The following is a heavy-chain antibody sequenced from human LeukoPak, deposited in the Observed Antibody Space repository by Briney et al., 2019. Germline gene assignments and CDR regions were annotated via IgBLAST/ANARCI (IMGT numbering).Heavy chain of an antibody. V-gene: IGHV3-23*01. CDR1: GFTFSIYA. Sequence: PGGSLRLSCAASGFTFSIYAMSWVRQAPGKGLEWVSAISGSGGSTYNADSVKGRFTISRDNSKNTLYLQMNSLRAEDTAVYYCARAGGSGSYYFDYWGQGTLVTVSS. CDR3: ARAGGSGSYYFDY. J-gene: IGHJ4*02. CDR2: ISGSGGST. D-gene: IGHD1-26*01.